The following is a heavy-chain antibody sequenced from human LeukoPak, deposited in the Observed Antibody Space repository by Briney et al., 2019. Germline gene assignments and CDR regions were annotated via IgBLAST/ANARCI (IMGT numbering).Heavy chain of an antibody. D-gene: IGHD2-2*01. CDR1: GYTFTSYD. CDR3: ARDCSSTSCYKGERDY. J-gene: IGHJ4*02. V-gene: IGHV1-8*01. CDR2: MNPNSGNT. Sequence: VKVSCKASGYTFTSYDINWVRQATGQGLEWMGWMNPNSGNTGYAQKFQGRVTMTRNTSISTAYMELSSLRSEDTAVYYCARDCSSTSCYKGERDYWGQGTLVTVSS.